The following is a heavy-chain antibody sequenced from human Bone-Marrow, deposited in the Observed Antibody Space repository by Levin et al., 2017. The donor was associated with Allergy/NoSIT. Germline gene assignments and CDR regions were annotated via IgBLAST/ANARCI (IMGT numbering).Heavy chain of an antibody. J-gene: IGHJ4*02. Sequence: GGSLRLSCAASGFSFSTYALNWVRQAPGKGLEWISSITGSGNLRYYAASVKGRFTISRDDSKNTVYLHMGSLRDEDTAVYYCAKFQAYVYDSSDYAGDYWGQGTLVSVSS. CDR1: GFSFSTYA. CDR3: AKFQAYVYDSSDYAGDY. V-gene: IGHV3-23*01. CDR2: ITGSGNLR. D-gene: IGHD3-22*01.